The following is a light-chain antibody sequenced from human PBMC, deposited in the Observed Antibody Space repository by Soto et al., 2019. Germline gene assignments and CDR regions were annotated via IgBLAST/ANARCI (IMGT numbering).Light chain of an antibody. CDR3: QQRSNWPPIT. V-gene: IGKV3-11*01. J-gene: IGKJ5*01. CDR1: QSVSSY. CDR2: DAS. Sequence: EIVLTQSPATLSLSPGERATLSCRASQSVSSYLAWYQQKPGQAPRLLIYDASNRATGIPARFSGSGSGTDFTLTISSLEPEDFALYYCQQRSNWPPITFGQGTRPEIK.